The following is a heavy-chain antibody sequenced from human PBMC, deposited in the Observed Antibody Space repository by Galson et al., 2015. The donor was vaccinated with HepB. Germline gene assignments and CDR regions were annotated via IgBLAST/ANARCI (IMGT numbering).Heavy chain of an antibody. D-gene: IGHD3-22*01. CDR3: ARDETYYDDSGYYSAFDY. J-gene: IGHJ4*02. CDR1: GGTFSSYA. CDR2: IIPMLGLA. Sequence: SVKVSCKASGGTFSSYAISWVRQAPGQGLGWMGRIIPMLGLADYAQKFQGRVTITAAKSSSTTYMELRSLRSEDTAVYYCARDETYYDDSGYYSAFDYWGQGTLVTVSS. V-gene: IGHV1-69*04.